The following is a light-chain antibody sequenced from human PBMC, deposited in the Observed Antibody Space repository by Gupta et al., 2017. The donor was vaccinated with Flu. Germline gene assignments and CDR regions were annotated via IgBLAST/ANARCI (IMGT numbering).Light chain of an antibody. J-gene: IGLJ1*01. CDR3: QSYDSSLSARNV. V-gene: IGLV1-40*01. Sequence: TISCTGSSSNIGAGYDVHWYQQLPGTAPKLLIYGNSNRPSGVPDRFSGSKSGTSASLAITGLQAEDEADYYCQSYDSSLSARNVFGTGTKVTVL. CDR2: GNS. CDR1: SSNIGAGYD.